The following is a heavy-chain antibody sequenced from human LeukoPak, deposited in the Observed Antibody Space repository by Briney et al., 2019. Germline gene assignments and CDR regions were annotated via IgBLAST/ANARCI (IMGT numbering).Heavy chain of an antibody. D-gene: IGHD1-26*01. Sequence: ASVKVSCKASGYTFTSYYMHWVRQAPGQGLEWMGIVNPSGGSTSYAQKFQGRVTMTRDTSTSTAYMELSSLRSEDTAVYYCARGRLTRIVGATWGAFDIWGQGTMVTVSS. V-gene: IGHV1-46*01. CDR3: ARGRLTRIVGATWGAFDI. J-gene: IGHJ3*02. CDR2: VNPSGGST. CDR1: GYTFTSYY.